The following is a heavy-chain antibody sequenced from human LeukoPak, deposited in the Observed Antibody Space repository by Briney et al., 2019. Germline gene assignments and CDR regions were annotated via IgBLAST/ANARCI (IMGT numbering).Heavy chain of an antibody. Sequence: GGSLRLSCAASGFTFSSYAMHWVRQAPGKGLEWVALISYDESNTFYADSVKGRSTISRDNSKNTLYLQMNSLRVEDTAVYYCARDGDGDYVFSYYFDYWGQGTLVTVSS. CDR1: GFTFSSYA. V-gene: IGHV3-30*04. D-gene: IGHD4-17*01. J-gene: IGHJ4*02. CDR2: ISYDESNT. CDR3: ARDGDGDYVFSYYFDY.